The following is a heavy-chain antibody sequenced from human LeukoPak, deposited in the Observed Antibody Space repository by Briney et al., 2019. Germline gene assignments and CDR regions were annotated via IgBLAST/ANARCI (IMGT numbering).Heavy chain of an antibody. CDR1: GYTFTGYY. J-gene: IGHJ6*02. V-gene: IGHV1-46*01. CDR2: INPSGGGT. Sequence: GASVKVSCKASGYTFTGYYMHWVRQAPGQGLEWMGMINPSGGGTSYAQKFQGRVTMTRDTSTSTAYMELRSLRSDDTAVYYCARDRSYDFWSGSLLTWGQGTTVTVSS. D-gene: IGHD3-3*01. CDR3: ARDRSYDFWSGSLLT.